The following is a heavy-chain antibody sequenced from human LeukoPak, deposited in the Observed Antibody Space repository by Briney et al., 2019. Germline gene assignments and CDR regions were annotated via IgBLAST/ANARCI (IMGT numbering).Heavy chain of an antibody. J-gene: IGHJ4*02. CDR1: GGSFSGYY. CDR3: ARVPPPSSAYYFDY. Sequence: SETLSLTCAVYGGSFSGYYWSWTRQPPGKGLEWIGEINHSGSTNYNPSLKSRVTISVDTSKNQFSLKLSSVTAADTAVYYCARVPPPSSAYYFDYWGQGTLVTVSS. CDR2: INHSGST. V-gene: IGHV4-34*01.